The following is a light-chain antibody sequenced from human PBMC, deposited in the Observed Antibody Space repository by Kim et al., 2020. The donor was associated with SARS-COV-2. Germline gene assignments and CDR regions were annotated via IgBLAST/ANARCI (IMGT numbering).Light chain of an antibody. CDR1: QAIGNY. J-gene: IGKJ1*01. CDR3: QQYNVLPRT. V-gene: IGKV1-9*01. Sequence: ASVGDRVTITCRASQAIGNYLAWYQQDPGKAPKLLIYGASTLQTEVPSRFSGTGSRTEFTLTISSLQPEDFTTYSCQQYNVLPRTFGQGTKVDIK. CDR2: GAS.